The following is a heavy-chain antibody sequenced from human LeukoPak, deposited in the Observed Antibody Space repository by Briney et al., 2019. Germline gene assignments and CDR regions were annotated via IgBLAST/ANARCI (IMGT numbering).Heavy chain of an antibody. V-gene: IGHV3-23*01. CDR1: GFTFRSYV. J-gene: IGHJ6*03. Sequence: GGSLRLSCASSGFTFRSYVMTWVRQAPGKGLEWVSAIGSSDGGTYYADSVKGRFTISRDNSNNMLYLQMNSLRAEDTAVYFCGKDYRHGDYYHYMDVWGKGTTVTVSS. D-gene: IGHD3-16*02. CDR2: IGSSDGGT. CDR3: GKDYRHGDYYHYMDV.